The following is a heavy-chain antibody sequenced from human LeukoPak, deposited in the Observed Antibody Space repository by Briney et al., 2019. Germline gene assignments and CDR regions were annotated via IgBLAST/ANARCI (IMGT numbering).Heavy chain of an antibody. CDR2: ISGSGGST. Sequence: GGSLRLSCAASGFTFRRYGMSWVRQAPGKGLEWVSAISGSGGSTYYGDSVKGRFTSSRDNSKNTLYLLMNSLRAEDTAVYYCAKETSAAFGYYFDYWGQGTLVTVSS. D-gene: IGHD3-10*01. V-gene: IGHV3-23*01. CDR1: GFTFRRYG. J-gene: IGHJ4*02. CDR3: AKETSAAFGYYFDY.